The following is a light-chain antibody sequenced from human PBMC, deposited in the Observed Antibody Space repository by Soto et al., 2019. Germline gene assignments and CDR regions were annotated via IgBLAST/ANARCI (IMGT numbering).Light chain of an antibody. CDR2: WAS. CDR3: QQSFYAPWS. CDR1: QSFLYSSNNKNY. J-gene: IGKJ1*01. V-gene: IGKV4-1*01. Sequence: DIVMTQAPDSLAVSLGERATINCKSSQSFLYSSNNKNYVAWYQQKPGQPPKLIIYWASTRESGVPDRFSGSGSGTDFTLNISSLEAEDVAVYYCQQSFYAPWSFGEGTKVDIK.